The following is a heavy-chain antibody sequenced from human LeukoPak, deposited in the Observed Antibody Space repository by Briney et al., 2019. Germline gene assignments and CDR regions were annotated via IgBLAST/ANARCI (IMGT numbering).Heavy chain of an antibody. Sequence: PSETLSLTCAVYDGSFSDFYWSWIRQPPGKGLEWIGELNHIGTTNYNPSFKSRVSISVDTSKNQFSLRLNSVTAADTAVYYCARGPFAHDYTDYAWGQGTLVTVS. CDR3: ARGPFAHDYTDYA. CDR1: DGSFSDFY. V-gene: IGHV4-34*01. J-gene: IGHJ4*02. CDR2: LNHIGTT. D-gene: IGHD4-11*01.